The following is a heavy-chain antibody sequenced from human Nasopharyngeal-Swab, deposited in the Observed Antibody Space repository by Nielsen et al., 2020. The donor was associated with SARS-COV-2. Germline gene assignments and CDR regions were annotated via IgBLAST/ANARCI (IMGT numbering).Heavy chain of an antibody. D-gene: IGHD6-19*01. J-gene: IGHJ4*02. CDR1: GGSISSSSYY. Sequence: SETLSLTCTVSGGSISSSSYYWGWIRQPPGKGLEWIGSIYYSGSTYYNPSLKSRVTISVDTSKNQFSLKLSSVTAADTAVYCCARSSSGWPDYWGQGTLVTVSS. V-gene: IGHV4-39*01. CDR2: IYYSGST. CDR3: ARSSSGWPDY.